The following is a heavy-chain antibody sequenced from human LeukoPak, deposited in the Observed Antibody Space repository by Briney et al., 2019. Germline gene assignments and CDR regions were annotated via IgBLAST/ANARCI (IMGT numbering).Heavy chain of an antibody. J-gene: IGHJ2*01. V-gene: IGHV3-9*01. CDR2: ISWNSAGI. CDR1: GFNFGNYA. D-gene: IGHD3-22*01. Sequence: GGSLRLSCAASGFNFGNYAIHWVRQAPGKGLEWVSGISWNSAGIGYADSLKGRFTISRDNAKNSLYLQMNSLRAEDTALYYCAKTPSAYCDSSGRRDWYFDLWGRGTLVTVSS. CDR3: AKTPSAYCDSSGRRDWYFDL.